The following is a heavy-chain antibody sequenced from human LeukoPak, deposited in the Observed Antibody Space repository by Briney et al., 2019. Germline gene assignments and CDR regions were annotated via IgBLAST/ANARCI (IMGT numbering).Heavy chain of an antibody. CDR1: GYTFTGYF. J-gene: IGHJ4*02. Sequence: GASVKVSCKASGYTFTGYFMHWVRQAPGQGLEWMGWINPNSGGTNYAQKFHGRVTMTRDTSISTAYMELSRLRSDDTAVYYCASSIVYCSSTSCYFNWGQGTLVTVSS. CDR2: INPNSGGT. CDR3: ASSIVYCSSTSCYFN. D-gene: IGHD2-2*01. V-gene: IGHV1-2*02.